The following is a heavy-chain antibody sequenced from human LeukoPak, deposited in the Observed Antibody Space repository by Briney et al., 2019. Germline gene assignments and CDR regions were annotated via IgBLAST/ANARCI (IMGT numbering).Heavy chain of an antibody. V-gene: IGHV1-18*01. CDR2: ISAYNGNT. CDR3: AGGYSGYEEFVANFDY. CDR1: GYTFTSYG. J-gene: IGHJ4*02. D-gene: IGHD5-12*01. Sequence: GASVKVSCKASGYTFTSYGISWVRQAPGQGLEWMGRISAYNGNTNYAQKFQGRVTMTRDTSTSTVYMELSSLRSEDTAVYYCAGGYSGYEEFVANFDYWGQGTLVTVSS.